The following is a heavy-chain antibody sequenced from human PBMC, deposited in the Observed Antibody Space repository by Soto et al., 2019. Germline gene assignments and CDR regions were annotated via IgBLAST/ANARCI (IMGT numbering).Heavy chain of an antibody. CDR1: GGSINNHY. Sequence: PSETLSLTCTVSGGSINNHYWSWIRQPPGKGLEWIGYIYYTGSTNYNPSLKSRVTISVDTSKNQFSLNLTSLTAADTAVYYCGRVRDNWNHRDAFEVGAKG. J-gene: IGHJ3*01. D-gene: IGHD1-20*01. V-gene: IGHV4-59*11. CDR2: IYYTGST. CDR3: GRVRDNWNHRDAFEV.